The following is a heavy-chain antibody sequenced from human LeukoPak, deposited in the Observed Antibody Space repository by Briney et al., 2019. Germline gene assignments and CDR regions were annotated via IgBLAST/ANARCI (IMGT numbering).Heavy chain of an antibody. D-gene: IGHD5-18*01. CDR3: ARRSYARGTFDC. J-gene: IGHJ4*02. CDR1: GYTFTGYY. Sequence: ASVKVSCKASGYTFTGYYMHWVRQAPGQGLEWMGWINPNSGGTNYAQKFQGRVTMTRDTSISTAYMELSRLRSDDTAVYYCARRSYARGTFDCWGQGTLVTVSS. CDR2: INPNSGGT. V-gene: IGHV1-2*02.